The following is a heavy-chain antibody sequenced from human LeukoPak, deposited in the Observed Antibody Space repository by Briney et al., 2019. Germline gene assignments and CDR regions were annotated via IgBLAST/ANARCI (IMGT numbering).Heavy chain of an antibody. CDR2: ISYDGSNK. Sequence: GRSLRLSCAASGFTFSSYAMHWVRQAPGKGLEWVAVISYDGSNKYYADSVKGRFTISRDNSKNTLYLQMNSLRAEDTAVYYCARDQPITMVRGVIPNYYYYYYGMDVWGQGTTVTVSS. CDR1: GFTFSSYA. V-gene: IGHV3-30-3*01. CDR3: ARDQPITMVRGVIPNYYYYYYGMDV. D-gene: IGHD3-10*01. J-gene: IGHJ6*02.